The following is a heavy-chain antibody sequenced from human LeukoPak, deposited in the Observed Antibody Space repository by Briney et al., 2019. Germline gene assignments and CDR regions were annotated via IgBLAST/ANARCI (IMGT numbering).Heavy chain of an antibody. D-gene: IGHD1-26*01. V-gene: IGHV3-43*02. Sequence: PGGSLRLSCAASGFTFDEYAMHWVRQAPGKGLEWVSLITADGRKAYYADFVRGRFTISRDNSRDSLYLQMSGLTPEDTALYRCAKIGQWELMGYFYHYYYMDVWGKGTTVTVSS. CDR2: ITADGRKA. CDR3: AKIGQWELMGYFYHYYYMDV. CDR1: GFTFDEYA. J-gene: IGHJ6*03.